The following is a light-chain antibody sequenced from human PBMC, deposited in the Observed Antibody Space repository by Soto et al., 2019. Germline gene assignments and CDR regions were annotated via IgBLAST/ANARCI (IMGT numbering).Light chain of an antibody. V-gene: IGKV3-20*01. CDR3: QQYGGSPWT. Sequence: EIVLTQSPGTLSLSPGERATLSCRSSQSVNSNYLAWYQQKPGQAPRLLIYAPSSRAAGFPDRFSGSGSETDFTITISRLEHEDFAVYYGQQYGGSPWTFDQGTKMEIK. CDR2: APS. CDR1: QSVNSNY. J-gene: IGKJ1*01.